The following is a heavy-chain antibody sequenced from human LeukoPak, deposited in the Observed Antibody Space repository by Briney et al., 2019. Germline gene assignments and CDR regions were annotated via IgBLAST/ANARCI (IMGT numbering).Heavy chain of an antibody. V-gene: IGHV4-4*02. J-gene: IGHJ3*02. D-gene: IGHD3-10*01. Sequence: TLSLTCAFSGGSIGISNWWSWVRQPPGKGLEWIGEIYHSGSTNYNPSLKSRVTISVDKSRNQFSLKLNSVTAADTAVYYCAKSNGYGLVDIWGQGTMVTVSS. CDR1: GGSIGISNW. CDR3: AKSNGYGLVDI. CDR2: IYHSGST.